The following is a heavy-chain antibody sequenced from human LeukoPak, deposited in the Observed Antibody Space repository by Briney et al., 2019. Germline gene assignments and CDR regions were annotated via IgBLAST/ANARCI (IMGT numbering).Heavy chain of an antibody. CDR1: GGSISSGDYY. V-gene: IGHV4-30-4*01. CDR2: IYYSGST. Sequence: SETLFLTCTVSGGSISSGDYYWSWIRQPPGKGLEWIGYIYYSGSTYYNPSLKSRVTISVDTSMNQFSLKLSSVTAADTAVYYCAREGIEYSSSSYAFDIWGQGTMVTVSS. J-gene: IGHJ3*02. D-gene: IGHD6-6*01. CDR3: AREGIEYSSSSYAFDI.